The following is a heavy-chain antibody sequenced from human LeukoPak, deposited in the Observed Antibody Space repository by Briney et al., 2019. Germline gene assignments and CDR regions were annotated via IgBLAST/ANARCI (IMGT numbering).Heavy chain of an antibody. CDR3: ARLPDSGSSGAFDI. J-gene: IGHJ3*02. CDR2: MHTSGST. V-gene: IGHV4-4*07. CDR1: GDSISGYY. D-gene: IGHD1-26*01. Sequence: SETLSLTCTVSGDSISGYYWTWIRQPAGKGLEWIGRMHTSGSTNYNPSLKSRVTVSVDTSKNQFSLRLTSVTAADTAVYYCARLPDSGSSGAFDIWGQGTMVTVSS.